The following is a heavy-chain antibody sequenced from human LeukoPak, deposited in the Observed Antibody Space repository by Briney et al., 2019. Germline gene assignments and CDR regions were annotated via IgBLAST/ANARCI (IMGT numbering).Heavy chain of an antibody. D-gene: IGHD3-3*01. CDR2: ISGGGGST. Sequence: PGGSLRLSCAASGFTFNNYAMSWVRQAPGKGLEWVLAISGGGGSTYYADSVKGRFTISREHSKNTLYLQMNSLRADDTAVYYCAKAREVTMFGVVMRGGFDYWGQGTLVTVSS. CDR1: GFTFNNYA. J-gene: IGHJ4*02. V-gene: IGHV3-23*01. CDR3: AKAREVTMFGVVMRGGFDY.